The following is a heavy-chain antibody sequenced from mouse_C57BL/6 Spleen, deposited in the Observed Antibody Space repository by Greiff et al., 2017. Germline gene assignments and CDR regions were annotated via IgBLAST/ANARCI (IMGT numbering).Heavy chain of an antibody. J-gene: IGHJ2*01. CDR3: ARDASSLYYYGSTLDY. CDR2: ISYDGSN. Sequence: EVQLVESGPGLVKPSQSLSLTCSVTGYSITSGYYWNWIRQFPGNKLEWMGYISYDGSNNYNPSLKNRISITRDTSKNQFFLKLNSVTTEDTATYYCARDASSLYYYGSTLDYWGQGTTLTVSS. D-gene: IGHD1-1*01. V-gene: IGHV3-6*01. CDR1: GYSITSGYY.